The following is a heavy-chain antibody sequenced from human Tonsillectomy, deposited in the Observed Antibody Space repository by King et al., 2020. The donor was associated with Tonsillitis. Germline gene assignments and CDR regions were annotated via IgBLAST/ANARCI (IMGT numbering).Heavy chain of an antibody. Sequence: TLKESGPVLVKPTETFTLTCTVSGFSLSDGRMGVAWIRQPPGKALEWLAHIFSNDEKFYSTSLKSQLTISKDTSKSQVVLTMTNMDPVDTATYYCARLRSVHYFDSSGSYYYDYWGQGTLVTVSS. CDR3: ARLRSVHYFDSSGSYYYDY. CDR2: IFSNDEK. J-gene: IGHJ4*02. D-gene: IGHD3-22*01. V-gene: IGHV2-26*01. CDR1: GFSLSDGRMG.